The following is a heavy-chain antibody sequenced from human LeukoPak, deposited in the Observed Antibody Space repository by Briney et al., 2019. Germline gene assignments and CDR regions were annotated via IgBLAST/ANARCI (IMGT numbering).Heavy chain of an antibody. Sequence: GGSLRLSCAASGFTFSSYSMSWVRQAPGKGLEWVAAIKRSGSGTYYVDSVKGRFTISRDNSKNTLYLQMNSLRAEDTAVYYCAKDAHRRGYGSGSYYDDWVQGTLVTVSS. D-gene: IGHD3-10*01. CDR2: IKRSGSGT. J-gene: IGHJ4*02. CDR3: AKDAHRRGYGSGSYYDD. V-gene: IGHV3-23*01. CDR1: GFTFSSYS.